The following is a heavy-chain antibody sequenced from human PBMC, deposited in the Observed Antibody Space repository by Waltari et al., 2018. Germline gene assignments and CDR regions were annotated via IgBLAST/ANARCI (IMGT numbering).Heavy chain of an antibody. CDR3: ARGPNPYRYYYGMDV. CDR2: INHSGST. Sequence: QVQLQQWGAGLLKPSETLSLTCAVYGGSFSGYYWRWIRPPPGKGLEWIGEINHSGSTNYNPSLKSRVTISVDTSKNQFSLKLSSVTAADTAVYYCARGPNPYRYYYGMDVWGQGTTVTVSS. J-gene: IGHJ6*02. CDR1: GGSFSGYY. V-gene: IGHV4-34*01.